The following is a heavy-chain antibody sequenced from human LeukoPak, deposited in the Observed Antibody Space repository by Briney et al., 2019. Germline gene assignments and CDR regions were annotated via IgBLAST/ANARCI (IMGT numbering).Heavy chain of an antibody. J-gene: IGHJ4*02. CDR2: IKEDGSEK. CDR1: GFTFSSYG. D-gene: IGHD2/OR15-2a*01. CDR3: ARRGSTDY. V-gene: IGHV3-7*03. Sequence: GGSLRLSCAASGFTFSSYGMHWARQAPGKGLEWVANIKEDGSEKYYADFVKGRFTISRDNAKNSLDLQMNSLRAEDTAVYYCARRGSTDYWGQGTLVTVSS.